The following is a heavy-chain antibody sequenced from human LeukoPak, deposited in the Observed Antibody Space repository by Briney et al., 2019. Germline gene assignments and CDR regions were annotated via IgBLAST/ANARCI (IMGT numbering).Heavy chain of an antibody. CDR1: GFTFSSYG. D-gene: IGHD6-13*01. J-gene: IGHJ4*02. V-gene: IGHV3-33*01. CDR3: ARGIAAAGLDY. Sequence: GRSLRLSCAASGFTFSSYGMHWVRQAPGKGLEWVAVIWYDGSNKYYVDSVKGRFTVSRDNSKNTLYLQMNSLRAEDTAVYYCARGIAAAGLDYWGQGTLVTVSS. CDR2: IWYDGSNK.